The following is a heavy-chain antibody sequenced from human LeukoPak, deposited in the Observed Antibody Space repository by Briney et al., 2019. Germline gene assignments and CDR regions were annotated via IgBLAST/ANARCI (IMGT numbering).Heavy chain of an antibody. V-gene: IGHV1-69*13. CDR3: ASLSGYSYGYEGLFDY. J-gene: IGHJ4*02. CDR2: IIPIFGTA. D-gene: IGHD5-18*01. CDR1: GGTFISYA. Sequence: ASVKVSCKASGGTFISYAISWVRQAPGQGLEWMGGIIPIFGTANYAQKFQGRVTITADESTSTAYMGLSSLRSEDTAVYYCASLSGYSYGYEGLFDYWGQGTLVTVSS.